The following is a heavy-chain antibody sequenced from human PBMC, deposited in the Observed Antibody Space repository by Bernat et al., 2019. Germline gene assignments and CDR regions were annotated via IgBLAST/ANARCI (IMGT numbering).Heavy chain of an antibody. D-gene: IGHD3-22*01. J-gene: IGHJ3*02. CDR2: IYSGGST. V-gene: IGHV3-66*01. CDR3: ARDLYYYDSSGYYNGANAFDI. CDR1: GFTVSSNY. Sequence: VQLVESGGGLVQPGGSLRLSCAASGFTVSSNYMSWVRQAPGKGLEWVSVIYSGGSTYYADSVKGRFTISRDNSKNTLYLQMNSLRAEDTAVYYCARDLYYYDSSGYYNGANAFDIWGQGTMVTVSS.